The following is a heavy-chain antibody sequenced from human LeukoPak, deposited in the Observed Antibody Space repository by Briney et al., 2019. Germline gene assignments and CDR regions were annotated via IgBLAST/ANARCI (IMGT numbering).Heavy chain of an antibody. CDR2: THFSGSS. CDR1: GSSIGRHY. Sequence: SETLSLTCSVSGSSIGRHYWTWIRQPPGKGLEWIGYTHFSGSSNYDPSLKSRATTSLDRAKNQISLTLTSVTAADTAVYFCARAKAAGSYDFWGQGTLVTVSS. CDR3: ARAKAAGSYDF. D-gene: IGHD6-13*01. V-gene: IGHV4-59*11. J-gene: IGHJ4*02.